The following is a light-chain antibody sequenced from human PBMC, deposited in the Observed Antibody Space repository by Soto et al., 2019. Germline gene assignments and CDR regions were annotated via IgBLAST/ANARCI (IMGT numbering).Light chain of an antibody. CDR3: QHYNSYSEA. V-gene: IGKV1-5*03. CDR2: KAS. J-gene: IGKJ1*01. Sequence: DIQMTQSPSTLSGSVGDRVTITCPASQTISSWLAWYQQKPGKAPKILIYKASTLKSGVPSRFRGSGSGTEFTLTISSLKPDDFETYYCQHYNSYSEAFGQGTKVDIK. CDR1: QTISSW.